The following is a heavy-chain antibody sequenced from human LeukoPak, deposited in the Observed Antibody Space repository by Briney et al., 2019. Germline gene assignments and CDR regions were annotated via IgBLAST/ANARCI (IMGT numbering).Heavy chain of an antibody. Sequence: GESLKISCKGSGYSFTSNWIGWVRQMPGKGLEWMGIIYPGDSDTRYSPSFQGQVTISADKSISTAYLQWSSLKASDTAMYYCARRSRGYYDSSGYLYAFDIWGQGTMVTVSS. D-gene: IGHD3-22*01. J-gene: IGHJ3*02. CDR3: ARRSRGYYDSSGYLYAFDI. CDR2: IYPGDSDT. V-gene: IGHV5-51*01. CDR1: GYSFTSNW.